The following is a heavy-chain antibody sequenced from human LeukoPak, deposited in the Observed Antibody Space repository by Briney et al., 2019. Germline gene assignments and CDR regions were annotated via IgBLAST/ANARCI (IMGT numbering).Heavy chain of an antibody. J-gene: IGHJ4*02. V-gene: IGHV3-11*05. D-gene: IGHD2-21*01. CDR2: ISSSSSYT. Sequence: GGSLRLSCAASGFTFSSYWMHWVRQGPGKGLEWVSYISSSSSYTNYADSVKGRFTISRDNAKNSLYLQMNSLRAEDTAVYYCARVRILTIFDYWGQGTLVTVSS. CDR3: ARVRILTIFDY. CDR1: GFTFSSYW.